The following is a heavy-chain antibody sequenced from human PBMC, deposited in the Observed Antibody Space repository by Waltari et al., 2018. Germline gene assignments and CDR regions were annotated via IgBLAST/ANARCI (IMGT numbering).Heavy chain of an antibody. Sequence: EVQLLESGGGLVQPGGSLRLSCAASGFTFSSYAMSWVRQAPGQGLEWVSAISGSGGSTDHADSVKGRLTIARDNAKNTRYLQMNSLRAEDTAVYYCAKGHRSTGYCTNGVCYWYYYYYGMDVWGQGTTVTVSS. V-gene: IGHV3-23*01. D-gene: IGHD2-8*01. J-gene: IGHJ6*02. CDR3: AKGHRSTGYCTNGVCYWYYYYYGMDV. CDR1: GFTFSSYA. CDR2: ISGSGGST.